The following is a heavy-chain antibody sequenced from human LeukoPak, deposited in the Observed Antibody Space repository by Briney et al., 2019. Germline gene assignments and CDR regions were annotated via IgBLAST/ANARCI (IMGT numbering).Heavy chain of an antibody. J-gene: IGHJ5*02. D-gene: IGHD6-19*01. V-gene: IGHV3-23*01. CDR2: ISGSGGST. CDR3: AKEGSGWYWDWFDP. Sequence: GGSLRLACAASGFTFSGSAMHWVRQAPGKGLEWVSAISGSGGSTYYADSVKGRFTISRDNSKNTLYLQMNSLRAEDTAVYYCAKEGSGWYWDWFDPWGQGTLVTVSS. CDR1: GFTFSGSA.